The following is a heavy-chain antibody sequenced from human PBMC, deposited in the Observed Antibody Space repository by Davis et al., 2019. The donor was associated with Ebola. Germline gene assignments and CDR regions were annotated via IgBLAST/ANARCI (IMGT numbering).Heavy chain of an antibody. CDR3: AREWSSPRSYYYYGMDV. V-gene: IGHV3-48*04. CDR1: GFTFSSYW. CDR2: ISSSGSTI. D-gene: IGHD6-13*01. Sequence: GESLKISCAASGFTFSSYWMSWVRQAPGKGLEWVSYISSSGSTIYYADSVKGRFTISRDNAKNSLYLQMNSLRAEDTAVYYCAREWSSPRSYYYYGMDVWGQGTTVTVSS. J-gene: IGHJ6*02.